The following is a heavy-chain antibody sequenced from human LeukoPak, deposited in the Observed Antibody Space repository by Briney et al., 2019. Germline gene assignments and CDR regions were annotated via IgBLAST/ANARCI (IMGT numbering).Heavy chain of an antibody. Sequence: SVKVFCKASGGTFSSYAISWVRQAPGQGLEWMGGIIPIFGTANYAQKFQGRVTITADKSTSTAYMELSSLRSEDTSVYYCARGPPYSSGWYWDYWGQGTLVTVSS. CDR1: GGTFSSYA. D-gene: IGHD6-19*01. V-gene: IGHV1-69*06. CDR2: IIPIFGTA. J-gene: IGHJ4*02. CDR3: ARGPPYSSGWYWDY.